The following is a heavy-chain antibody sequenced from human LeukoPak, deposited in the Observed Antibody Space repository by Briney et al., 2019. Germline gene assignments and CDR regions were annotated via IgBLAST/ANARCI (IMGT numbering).Heavy chain of an antibody. D-gene: IGHD3-10*01. Sequence: SETLSLTCTVSGGSISSYYWSWIRQPPGKGLEWIGYIYYSGSTNYNPSLKSRVTISVDTSKNQFSLKLSSVTAADTAVCYCARSARGSPLRRWGQGTLVTVSS. J-gene: IGHJ4*02. V-gene: IGHV4-59*01. CDR3: ARSARGSPLRR. CDR1: GGSISSYY. CDR2: IYYSGST.